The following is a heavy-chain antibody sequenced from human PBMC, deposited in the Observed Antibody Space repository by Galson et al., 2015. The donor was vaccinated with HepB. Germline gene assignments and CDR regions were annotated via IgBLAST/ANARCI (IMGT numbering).Heavy chain of an antibody. J-gene: IGHJ4*02. CDR1: GYTFTSYY. Sequence: SCKASGYTFTSYYMHWVRQAPRQGLEWMGIINPSGGSTSYAQKFQGRVTMTRDTSTSTVYMELSSLRSEDTAVYYWARGWGLGSGSYFLFAFDYWGQGTLVTVSS. V-gene: IGHV1-46*01. D-gene: IGHD3-10*01. CDR2: INPSGGST. CDR3: ARGWGLGSGSYFLFAFDY.